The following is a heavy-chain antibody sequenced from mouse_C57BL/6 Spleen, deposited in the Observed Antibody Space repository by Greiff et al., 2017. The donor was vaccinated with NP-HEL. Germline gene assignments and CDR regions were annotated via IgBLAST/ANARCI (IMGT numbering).Heavy chain of an antibody. CDR1: GYSITSGYY. CDR3: ARDPNYYFDY. CDR2: ISYDGSN. J-gene: IGHJ2*01. V-gene: IGHV3-6*01. Sequence: EVKLQESGPGLVKPSQSLSLTCSVTGYSITSGYYWNWIRQFPGNKLEWMGYISYDGSNNYNPSLKNRISITRDTSKNQFFLKLNSVTTEDTATYYCARDPNYYFDYWGQGTTLTVSS. D-gene: IGHD4-1*01.